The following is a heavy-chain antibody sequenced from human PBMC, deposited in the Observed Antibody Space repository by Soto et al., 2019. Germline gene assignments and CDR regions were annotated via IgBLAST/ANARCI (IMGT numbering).Heavy chain of an antibody. J-gene: IGHJ4*02. D-gene: IGHD6-19*01. CDR3: ARVDDSRREQWLPRAAGVYFDY. CDR2: ISSSSSYT. V-gene: IGHV3-11*06. CDR1: GFTFSDYY. Sequence: QVQLVESGGGLVKPGGSLRLSCAASGFTFSDYYMSWIRQAPGKGLEWVSYISSSSSYTNYADSVKGRFTISRDNAKNSLYLQMNSLRAEDTAVYYCARVDDSRREQWLPRAAGVYFDYWGQGTLVTVSS.